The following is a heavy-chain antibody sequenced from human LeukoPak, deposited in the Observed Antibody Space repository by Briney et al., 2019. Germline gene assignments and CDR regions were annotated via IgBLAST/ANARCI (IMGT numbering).Heavy chain of an antibody. Sequence: SETLSLTCTVSGGTISSSGYYWGWIRQPPGKGLEWIASIDYSGSTYYNPSLMSRVTITVDTSKNQLSLNLSSLTAADTAVYYCARHEYSGSYYGLSWFDPWGQGTLVTVSS. J-gene: IGHJ5*02. CDR3: ARHEYSGSYYGLSWFDP. CDR1: GGTISSSGYY. V-gene: IGHV4-39*01. D-gene: IGHD1-26*01. CDR2: IDYSGST.